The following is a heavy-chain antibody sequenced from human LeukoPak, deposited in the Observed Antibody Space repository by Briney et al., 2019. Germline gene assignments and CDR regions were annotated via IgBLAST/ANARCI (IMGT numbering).Heavy chain of an antibody. CDR2: IYHSGGT. J-gene: IGHJ3*02. Sequence: SETLSLTCAVYGGSFSGYYWNWIRQPPGKGLEWIGEIYHSGGTNYNPSLKSRVTISVDTSKNQFSLKLSSVTAADTAVYLCARGLEYCSGGSCYGLDAFDIWAQGTMVTVSS. CDR1: GGSFSGYY. CDR3: ARGLEYCSGGSCYGLDAFDI. V-gene: IGHV4-34*01. D-gene: IGHD2-15*01.